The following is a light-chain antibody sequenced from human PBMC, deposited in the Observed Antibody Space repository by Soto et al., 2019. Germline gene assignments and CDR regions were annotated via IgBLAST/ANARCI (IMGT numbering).Light chain of an antibody. V-gene: IGKV1-33*01. CDR1: RDISNY. CDR3: QQYDNLPYT. J-gene: IGKJ2*01. Sequence: DIQMTQSPSSLSASVGDRVTITCQASRDISNYLNWYQQKPGKAPKLLIYDASNLETGVPSRFSGSGSGTDFTFTISSLQPEDIETYYCQQYDNLPYTFGQGTKVDIK. CDR2: DAS.